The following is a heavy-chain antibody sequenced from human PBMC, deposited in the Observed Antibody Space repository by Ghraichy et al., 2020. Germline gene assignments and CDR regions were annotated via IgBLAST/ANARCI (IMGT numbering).Heavy chain of an antibody. J-gene: IGHJ4*02. D-gene: IGHD2-21*02. CDR1: GYTFTGYY. CDR3: ARGVKVTAIVYYFDY. V-gene: IGHV1-2*04. Sequence: ASVKVSCKASGYTFTGYYMHWVRQAPGQGLEWMGWINPNSGGTNYAQKFQGWVTMTRDTSISTAYMELSRLRSDDTAVYYCARGVKVTAIVYYFDYWGQGTLVTVSS. CDR2: INPNSGGT.